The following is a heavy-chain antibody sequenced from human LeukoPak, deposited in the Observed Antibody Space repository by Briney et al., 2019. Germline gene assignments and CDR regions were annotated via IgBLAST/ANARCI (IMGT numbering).Heavy chain of an antibody. D-gene: IGHD3-3*01. CDR3: ARARITIFGVVIMPDAFDI. CDR1: GYTFTSYG. CDR2: ISAYNGNT. Sequence: ASVKVSCKASGYTFTSYGISWVPQAPGQGLEWMECISAYNGNTNYAQNLQGRVTMTTDTSTSTAYMELRSLRSDDTAVYYCARARITIFGVVIMPDAFDIWGQGTMVTVSS. V-gene: IGHV1-18*01. J-gene: IGHJ3*02.